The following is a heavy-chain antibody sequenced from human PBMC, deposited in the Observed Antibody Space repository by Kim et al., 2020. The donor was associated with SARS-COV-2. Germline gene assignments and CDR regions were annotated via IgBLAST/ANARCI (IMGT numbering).Heavy chain of an antibody. CDR3: AKDTSKVYYYYYGMDV. J-gene: IGHJ6*02. Sequence: SGKGRFTIARDNAKYSLYLQMNSLRAEDTALYYCAKDTSKVYYYYYGMDVWGQGTTVTVSS. V-gene: IGHV3-9*01.